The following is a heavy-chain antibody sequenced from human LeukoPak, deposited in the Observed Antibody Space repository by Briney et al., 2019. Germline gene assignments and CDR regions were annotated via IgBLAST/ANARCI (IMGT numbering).Heavy chain of an antibody. CDR3: ARDDRGYHFDY. CDR1: GYTFTSYA. D-gene: IGHD5-12*01. CDR2: INAGNGNT. J-gene: IGHJ4*02. V-gene: IGHV1-3*01. Sequence: ASVKVSCKASGYTFTSYAMHWVRQAPGQRPEWMGWINAGNGNTKYSQKFQGRVTITRDTSASTAYMELSGLRSEDTAVYYCARDDRGYHFDYWGQGTLVTVSS.